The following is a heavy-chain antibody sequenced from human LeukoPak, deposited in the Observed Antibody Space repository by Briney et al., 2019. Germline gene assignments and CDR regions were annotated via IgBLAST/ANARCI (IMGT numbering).Heavy chain of an antibody. CDR2: ISYSGST. CDR3: TRHHSVRQLWFWYFDF. Sequence: PSETLSLTCALSGGSFNPRSDFWGWIRQPPGKGLEWIGSISYSGSTYYSLSLRGRVSISVDTSKNQFSLKLTSVTAADTAMYYCTRHHSVRQLWFWYFDFWGQGSLVTVSS. J-gene: IGHJ4*02. V-gene: IGHV4-39*01. CDR1: GGSFNPRSDF. D-gene: IGHD3-10*01.